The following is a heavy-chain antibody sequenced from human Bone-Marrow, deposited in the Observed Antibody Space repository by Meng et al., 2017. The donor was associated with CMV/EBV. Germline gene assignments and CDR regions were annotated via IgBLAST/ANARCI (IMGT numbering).Heavy chain of an antibody. J-gene: IGHJ1*01. CDR2: IIPIFGTA. CDR3: ARESSGAASVYFQH. Sequence: KASGGTFSSYAISWVRQATGQGLEWMGGIIPIFGTANYAQKFQGRVTITTDESTSTAYMELSSLRSEDTAVYYCARESSGAASVYFQHWGQGTLVTVSS. CDR1: GGTFSSYA. D-gene: IGHD1-26*01. V-gene: IGHV1-69*05.